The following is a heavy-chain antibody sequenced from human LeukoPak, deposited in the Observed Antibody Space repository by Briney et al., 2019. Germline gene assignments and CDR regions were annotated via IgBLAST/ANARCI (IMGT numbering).Heavy chain of an antibody. CDR2: IKSDGKT. CDR3: ARAPSEVGGYYPEYFRH. Sequence: PGGSLRLSCEASGFTFSRYWTHWVRQAAGKGLVWVSRIKSDGKTNYADSVKGRFTISRDNAKNTVSLQMDSLRAEDTGVYYCARAPSEVGGYYPEYFRHWGQGTLVTVSS. J-gene: IGHJ1*01. D-gene: IGHD3-22*01. V-gene: IGHV3-74*01. CDR1: GFTFSRYW.